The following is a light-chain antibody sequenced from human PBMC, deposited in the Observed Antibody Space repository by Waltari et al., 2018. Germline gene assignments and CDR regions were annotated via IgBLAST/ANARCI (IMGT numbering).Light chain of an antibody. J-gene: IGKJ3*01. CDR3: QQYYITPPVT. V-gene: IGKV4-1*01. Sequence: IVMTQSPDSLAVSLGERATLNCKSSQSLLYSSNNKNSLAWYQQKPGQPPKLHIYWASTRESGVPERFSGSGSGTEFTLTISSLQAEDVAVYYCQQYYITPPVTFGPGTKVDIK. CDR2: WAS. CDR1: QSLLYSSNNKNS.